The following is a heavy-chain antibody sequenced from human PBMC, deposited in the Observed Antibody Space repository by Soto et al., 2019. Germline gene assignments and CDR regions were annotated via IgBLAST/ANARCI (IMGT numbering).Heavy chain of an antibody. J-gene: IGHJ4*02. V-gene: IGHV3-30*18. CDR1: GFTFTTYG. Sequence: QVQLVESGGGMVQPGRSLRLSCAASGFTFTTYGMHWVRQAPGKGLQWVALISYDAKNKYYADSVKGRFTISRDNSKNTLFLQMNGLRAEDTAVYYCAKDSLRGEFPAALNFDNWGQGTLVTVSS. CDR2: ISYDAKNK. CDR3: AKDSLRGEFPAALNFDN. D-gene: IGHD2-2*01.